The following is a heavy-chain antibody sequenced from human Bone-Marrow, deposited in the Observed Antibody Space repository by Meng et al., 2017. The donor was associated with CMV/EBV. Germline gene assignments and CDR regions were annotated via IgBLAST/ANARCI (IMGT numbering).Heavy chain of an antibody. D-gene: IGHD2-2*02. CDR1: GGSISSSSYY. J-gene: IGHJ5*02. CDR3: ARARGYCSSTSCYSSFDP. Sequence: ESLKISCTVSGGSISSSSYYWGWIRQPPGKGLEWIGSIYYSGSTYYNPSLKSRVTISVDTSKNQFSLKLSSVTAADTAVYYCARARGYCSSTSCYSSFDPWGQGTLVRSPQ. V-gene: IGHV4-39*07. CDR2: IYYSGST.